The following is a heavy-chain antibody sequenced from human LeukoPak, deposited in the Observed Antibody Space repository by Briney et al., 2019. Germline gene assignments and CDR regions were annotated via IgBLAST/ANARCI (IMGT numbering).Heavy chain of an antibody. CDR2: VNTGNGHT. D-gene: IGHD1-26*01. CDR1: GYDFTDYS. V-gene: IGHV1-3*04. J-gene: IGHJ4*02. Sequence: ASVKVSCKASGYDFTDYSIQWVRQAPGQGLEWMGWVNTGNGHTRYSPKFQGRVTIVRDTSASTAYMDLSSLTSEDTALYYCARGQWVGTTQAYYLEYWGQGTLVAVSS. CDR3: ARGQWVGTTQAYYLEY.